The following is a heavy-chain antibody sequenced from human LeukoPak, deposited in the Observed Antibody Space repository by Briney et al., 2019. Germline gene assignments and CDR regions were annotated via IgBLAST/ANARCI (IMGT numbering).Heavy chain of an antibody. D-gene: IGHD3-16*02. J-gene: IGHJ3*01. CDR3: ARGLEMLRLGEFSFQAYDAFDL. CDR1: GFTFRDYD. Sequence: GGTLRLSCTASGFTFRDYDMNWVRQAPGKGLEWVSYISSSRTIISYADFVKGRFTISRDNAKNSLFLQMNSLRADDTAVYYCARGLEMLRLGEFSFQAYDAFDLWGQGAMVTVSS. CDR2: ISSSRTII. V-gene: IGHV3-48*01.